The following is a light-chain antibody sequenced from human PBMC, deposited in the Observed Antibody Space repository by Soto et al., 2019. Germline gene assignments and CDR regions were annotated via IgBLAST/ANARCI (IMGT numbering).Light chain of an antibody. J-gene: IGKJ1*01. CDR1: QSVSSSY. Sequence: IVLTQSPGALSLSPGERATLSCGASQSVSSSYLAWYQQKAGQAPRLLIYGASTRATGIPDRFSGSGSGTDFTLTISRLEPEDFAVYYCQQYGSSPRTFGQGTKVEIK. V-gene: IGKV3-20*01. CDR3: QQYGSSPRT. CDR2: GAS.